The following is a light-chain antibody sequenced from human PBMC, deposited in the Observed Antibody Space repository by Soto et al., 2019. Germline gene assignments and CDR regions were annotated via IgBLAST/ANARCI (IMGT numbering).Light chain of an antibody. CDR2: DAS. CDR3: HQRHSWPRT. Sequence: EIVMTQSPATLSVSPGESATLSCRASQSVSSNLAWHQQKPGQAPRILMYDASLRAAGIPARFSASGSGTDFTLTISDVQPEDFALYYCHQRHSWPRTFGQGTKVDNK. CDR1: QSVSSN. J-gene: IGKJ1*01. V-gene: IGKV3D-15*03.